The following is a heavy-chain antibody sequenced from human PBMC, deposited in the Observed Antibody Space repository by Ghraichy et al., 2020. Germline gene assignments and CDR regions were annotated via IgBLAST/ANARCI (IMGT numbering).Heavy chain of an antibody. CDR3: ARRTSSSSPFDY. Sequence: GGSLRLSCKGSGYSFTSYWIGWVRQMPGKGLEWMGIIYPGDSDTRYSPSFQGQVTISADKSISTAYLQWSSLKASDTAMYYCARRTSSSSPFDYWGQGTLVTVSS. V-gene: IGHV5-51*01. D-gene: IGHD6-6*01. CDR2: IYPGDSDT. CDR1: GYSFTSYW. J-gene: IGHJ4*02.